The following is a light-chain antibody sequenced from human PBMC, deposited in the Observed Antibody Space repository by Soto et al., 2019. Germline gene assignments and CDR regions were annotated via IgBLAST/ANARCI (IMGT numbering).Light chain of an antibody. CDR1: SSNIGANYD. J-gene: IGLJ1*01. CDR3: QSYDSTLSARYV. V-gene: IGLV1-40*01. Sequence: QSVLTQPPSVSGAPGQRVTISCTGSSSNIGANYDVHWYQQRPGTAPKLLIFGNSNRPSGVPDRSSGSKSGTSASLAITGLQAEDEGDYYCQSYDSTLSARYVFGTGTKVTVL. CDR2: GNS.